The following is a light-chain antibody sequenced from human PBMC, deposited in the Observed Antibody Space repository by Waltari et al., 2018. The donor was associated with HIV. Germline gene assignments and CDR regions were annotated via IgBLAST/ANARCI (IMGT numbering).Light chain of an antibody. V-gene: IGLV8-61*01. CDR3: VLNLGRGIVV. CDR1: PRSVSAGNY. Sequence: QSVLTQEPSFSVSPGGTVTLPCGLSPRSVSAGNYARWYQQIPGQAPLTLIHSTNTRSSGVPDRFSGSILGNKAALTIAGAQADDESDYYCVLNLGRGIVVFGGGTKLSVL. CDR2: STN. J-gene: IGLJ2*01.